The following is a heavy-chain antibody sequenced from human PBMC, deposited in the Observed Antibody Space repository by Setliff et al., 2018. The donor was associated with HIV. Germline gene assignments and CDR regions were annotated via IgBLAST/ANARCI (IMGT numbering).Heavy chain of an antibody. CDR2: IFPSDSDI. J-gene: IGHJ4*02. CDR1: GYDFTYNW. D-gene: IGHD7-27*01. V-gene: IGHV5-51*01. Sequence: LGESLKISCKCSGYDFTYNWIAWVRKMPGKGLEWMGIIFPSDSDIKYSPSFQGQVTISADTSINTAYLQWSSLKASDTAMYYCIRRRRAPGTGDLESYWGQGTLVTVSS. CDR3: IRRRRAPGTGDLESY.